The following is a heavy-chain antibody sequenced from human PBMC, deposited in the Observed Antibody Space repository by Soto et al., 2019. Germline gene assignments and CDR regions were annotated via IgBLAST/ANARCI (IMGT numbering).Heavy chain of an antibody. V-gene: IGHV3-23*01. CDR2: ISGSGGST. Sequence: TGGSLRLSCAASGFTFSSYAMSWVRQAPGKGLEWVSAISGSGGSTYYADSVKGRFTISRDNSKNTLYLQMNSLRAEDTAVYYCAKAPVPAAIQFYFDYWGQGTLVTVSS. CDR3: AKAPVPAAIQFYFDY. J-gene: IGHJ4*02. D-gene: IGHD2-2*01. CDR1: GFTFSSYA.